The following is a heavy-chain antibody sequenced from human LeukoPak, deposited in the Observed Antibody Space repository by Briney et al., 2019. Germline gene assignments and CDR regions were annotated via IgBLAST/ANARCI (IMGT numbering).Heavy chain of an antibody. CDR3: AKGAGNFDWSYHDY. D-gene: IGHD3-9*01. J-gene: IGHJ4*02. CDR1: RFTFSSYA. Sequence: PGGSLRLSCAASRFTFSSYAMSWVRHAPGKGLEWVSAISGSGGTTYNADSVKGRFTISRDNSKNTLYLQLNSLRAEDTAVYYCAKGAGNFDWSYHDYWGQGTLVTVSS. V-gene: IGHV3-23*01. CDR2: ISGSGGTT.